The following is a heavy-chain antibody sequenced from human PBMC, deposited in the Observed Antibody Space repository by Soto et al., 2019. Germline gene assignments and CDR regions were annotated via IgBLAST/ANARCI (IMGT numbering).Heavy chain of an antibody. V-gene: IGHV1-3*01. D-gene: IGHD4-4*01. CDR3: ASSFSNYALIENYYYGIDV. CDR2: INAGNGNT. CDR1: GYTFTSCA. J-gene: IGHJ6*04. Sequence: ASVKVSCKASGYTFTSCAMHSVRQAPGQRLEWMGWINAGNGNTKYSQKFQGRVTITRDTSASTAYMELSSLRSEDTAVYYCASSFSNYALIENYYYGIDVWGEGTTVTVSS.